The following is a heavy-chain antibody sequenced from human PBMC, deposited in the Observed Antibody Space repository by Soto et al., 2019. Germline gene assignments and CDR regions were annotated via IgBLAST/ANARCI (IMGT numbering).Heavy chain of an antibody. CDR3: AREAAAAFGTYFDY. CDR2: INAGNGNT. CDR1: GYTFTSYA. J-gene: IGHJ4*02. Sequence: ASVKVSCKASGYTFTSYAMHWVRQAPGQRLEWMGWINAGNGNTKYSQKFQGRVTITRDTSASTAYMELSSLRSEDTAVYYCAREAAAAFGTYFDYWGQGTMVTVSS. D-gene: IGHD6-13*01. V-gene: IGHV1-3*01.